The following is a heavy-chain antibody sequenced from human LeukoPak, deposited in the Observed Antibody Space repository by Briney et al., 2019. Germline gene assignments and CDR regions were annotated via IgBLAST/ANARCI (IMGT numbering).Heavy chain of an antibody. CDR3: ARVNRENVFGVSMDV. Sequence: GSSVKVSCKASGYTFTSYGISWVRQAPGQGLDWMGIINPSGGSTSYAKKFQGRVTMTRDTSTSTVYVELRSLRSEDTAVYYCARVNRENVFGVSMDVWGQGTTVTVSS. CDR2: INPSGGST. J-gene: IGHJ6*02. CDR1: GYTFTSYG. V-gene: IGHV1-46*01. D-gene: IGHD1-14*01.